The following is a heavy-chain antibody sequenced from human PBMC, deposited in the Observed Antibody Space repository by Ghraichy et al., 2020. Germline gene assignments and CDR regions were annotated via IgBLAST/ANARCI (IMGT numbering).Heavy chain of an antibody. J-gene: IGHJ4*02. CDR3: AKTYYYDDSGYFVK. CDR2: IYYGGTI. D-gene: IGHD3-22*01. CDR1: DGSISNYY. V-gene: IGHV4-59*01. Sequence: SETLSLTCTVSDGSISNYYWSWIRQFPGKGLEWIGYIYYGGTINYNPSLKSRVTISIDTSKNQFSLKLTSVTAADTAMYYCAKTYYYDDSGYFVKWGQGTLVTVSS.